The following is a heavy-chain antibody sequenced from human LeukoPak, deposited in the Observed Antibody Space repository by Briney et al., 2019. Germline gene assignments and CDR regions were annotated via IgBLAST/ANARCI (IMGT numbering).Heavy chain of an antibody. D-gene: IGHD6-19*01. CDR3: AKVSKQWLVPRLDY. CDR1: GFTFDDYA. J-gene: IGHJ4*02. V-gene: IGHV3-23*01. Sequence: QPGGSLRLSCAASGFTFDDYAMHWVRQAPGKGLEWVSGISWNSGSTYYADSVKGRFTISRDNSKNTLYLQMNSLRAEDTAVYYCAKVSKQWLVPRLDYWGQGTLVTVSS. CDR2: ISWNSGST.